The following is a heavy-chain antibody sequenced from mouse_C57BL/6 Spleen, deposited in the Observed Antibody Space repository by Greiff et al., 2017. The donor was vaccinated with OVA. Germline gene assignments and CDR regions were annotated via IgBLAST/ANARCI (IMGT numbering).Heavy chain of an antibody. CDR1: GYAFSSYW. Sequence: QVQLKQSGAELVKPGASVKISCKASGYAFSSYWMNWVKQRPGKGLEWIGQIYPGDGDTNYNGKFKGKATLTADKSSSTAYMQLSSLTSEDSAVYFCARGYYGSSNWYFDVWGTGTTVTVSS. D-gene: IGHD1-1*01. CDR3: ARGYYGSSNWYFDV. J-gene: IGHJ1*03. CDR2: IYPGDGDT. V-gene: IGHV1-80*01.